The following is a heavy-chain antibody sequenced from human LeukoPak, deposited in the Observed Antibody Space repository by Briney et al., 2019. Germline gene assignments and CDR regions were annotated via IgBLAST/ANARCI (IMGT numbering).Heavy chain of an antibody. Sequence: GGSLRLSCAASGFTFSSYAMSWVRQAPGKGLEWVSAISGSGGSTYYADSVKGRFTISRDNSKNTLYLQMNSLRAEDTAVYYCAAPERITMIVVVIPPRFDYWGQGTLVTVSS. J-gene: IGHJ4*02. CDR1: GFTFSSYA. CDR2: ISGSGGST. CDR3: AAPERITMIVVVIPPRFDY. D-gene: IGHD3-22*01. V-gene: IGHV3-23*01.